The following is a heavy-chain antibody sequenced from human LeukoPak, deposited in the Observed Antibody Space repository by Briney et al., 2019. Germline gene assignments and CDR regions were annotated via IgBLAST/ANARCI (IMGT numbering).Heavy chain of an antibody. V-gene: IGHV1-18*01. CDR3: ARDNTVRDEAWWFNR. CDR2: ISAYNGNT. CDR1: GYTFTSYG. D-gene: IGHD4-17*01. Sequence: APVKVSCKASGYTFTSYGISWVRQAPGQGREWRGWISAYNGNTNYAQKLQGRVTMTTDTSTSTAYMELRSLRSDDTAVYYCARDNTVRDEAWWFNRWGQGTLVTVSS. J-gene: IGHJ5*02.